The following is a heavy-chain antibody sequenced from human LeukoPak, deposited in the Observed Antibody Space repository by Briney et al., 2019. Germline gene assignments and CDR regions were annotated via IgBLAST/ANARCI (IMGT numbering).Heavy chain of an antibody. CDR2: IYYSGST. CDR3: ARSSANYFGP. V-gene: IGHV4-61*05. J-gene: IGHJ5*02. Sequence: SETLSLTCTVSGGSISSNTYYWGWIRQPPGKGLEWIGEIYYSGSTKYNPSLKSRVTISVDTSKNQFSLRLSSVTTADTAVYYCARSSANYFGPWGQGTLVSVSS. D-gene: IGHD1-26*01. CDR1: GGSISSNTYY.